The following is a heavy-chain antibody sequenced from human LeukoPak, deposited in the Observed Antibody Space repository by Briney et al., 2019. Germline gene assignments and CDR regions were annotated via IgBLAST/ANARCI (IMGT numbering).Heavy chain of an antibody. CDR3: ASSPPPYYYGSGSYYNWFDP. CDR2: IYYSGST. V-gene: IGHV4-59*01. CDR1: GGSISSYY. D-gene: IGHD3-10*01. Sequence: SETLSLTCTVSGGSISSYYWSWIRQPPGKGLEWIGYIYYSGSTNYNPSLKSRVTISVDTSKNQFSPKLSSVTAADTAVYYCASSPPPYYYGSGSYYNWFDPWGQGTLVTVSS. J-gene: IGHJ5*02.